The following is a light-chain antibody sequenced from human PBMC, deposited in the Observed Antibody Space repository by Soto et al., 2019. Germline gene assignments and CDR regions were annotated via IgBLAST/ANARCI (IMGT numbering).Light chain of an antibody. V-gene: IGKV3-11*01. CDR1: QSISDT. CDR3: QQRASLFT. J-gene: IGKJ4*01. CDR2: GAS. Sequence: IVLTQSPGTLSLSPGERATLSCRASQSISDTLAWYQQKPGQAPRLLIHGASNRATGIPARFSGSGSGTDFTLTISSLQPEDFAVYYCQQRASLFTFGGGTKVDIK.